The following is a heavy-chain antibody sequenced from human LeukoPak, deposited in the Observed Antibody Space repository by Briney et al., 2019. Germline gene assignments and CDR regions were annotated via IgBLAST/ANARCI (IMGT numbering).Heavy chain of an antibody. CDR2: INPNSGGT. CDR1: GYTFTGYY. V-gene: IGHV1-2*02. J-gene: IGHJ4*02. CDR3: ARGPPVLLWFGELLLDY. Sequence: GASVKVSCKASGYTFTGYYMHWVRQAPGQGLEWMGWINPNSGGTNYAQKFQGRVTMTRDTSISTAYMELSRLRSDDTAVYYCARGPPVLLWFGELLLDYWGQGTLVTVSS. D-gene: IGHD3-10*01.